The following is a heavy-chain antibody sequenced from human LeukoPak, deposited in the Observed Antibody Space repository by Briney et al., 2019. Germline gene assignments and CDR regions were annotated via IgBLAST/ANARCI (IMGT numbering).Heavy chain of an antibody. Sequence: ASVKVSCKASGYTFSDYYMHWVRQAPGQGLQWVGWINPNSGDTHYAQMFQGRVTMNRDTSINTAYMELRRVRSDDTAVYYCAKSAQYSSAWFTGSFDYWGQGTLVTVSS. CDR2: INPNSGDT. CDR3: AKSAQYSSAWFTGSFDY. J-gene: IGHJ4*02. V-gene: IGHV1-2*02. D-gene: IGHD6-13*01. CDR1: GYTFSDYY.